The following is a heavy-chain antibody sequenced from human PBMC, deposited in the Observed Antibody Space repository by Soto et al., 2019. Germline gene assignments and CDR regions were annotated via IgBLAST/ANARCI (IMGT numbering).Heavy chain of an antibody. Sequence: QVQLQESGPGLVKPSDTLSLTCAVSGYSISSSNWWGWIRQPPGKGLEWIGYIYYSGTTYYNPSLKSRITMSVYTPKNQYSLKLTSVTAVDTAVYYCARREIQGPIDYWGQGNLVTVSS. V-gene: IGHV4-28*01. CDR2: IYYSGTT. CDR1: GYSISSSNW. J-gene: IGHJ4*02. D-gene: IGHD1-26*01. CDR3: ARREIQGPIDY.